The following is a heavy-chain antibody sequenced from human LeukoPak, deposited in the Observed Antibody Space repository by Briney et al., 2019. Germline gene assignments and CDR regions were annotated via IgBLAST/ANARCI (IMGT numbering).Heavy chain of an antibody. CDR2: IYTSGST. Sequence: PSETLSLTCTVSGGSISSYYWSWIRQPAGKGLEWIGRIYTSGSTNYNPSLKSRVTMSVDTSKNQFSLKLGSVTAADTAVYYCARDPGYCSGGSCYPFDYWGQGTLVTVSS. D-gene: IGHD2-15*01. V-gene: IGHV4-4*07. CDR3: ARDPGYCSGGSCYPFDY. CDR1: GGSISSYY. J-gene: IGHJ4*02.